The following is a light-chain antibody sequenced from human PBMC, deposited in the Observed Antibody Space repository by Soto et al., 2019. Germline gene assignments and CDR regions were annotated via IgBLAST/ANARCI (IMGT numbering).Light chain of an antibody. CDR3: GGWDDGLSGPV. CDR2: RNN. J-gene: IGLJ2*01. CDR1: SSNIGSNY. Sequence: QSVLTQPPSASGTPGQRVNISCSGSSSNIGSNYVYWYRQFPGTAPKLLIQRNNQRPSGVPARFSGAKSGTSASLAISGLLSADEADYYCGGWDDGLSGPVFGGGTKLTVL. V-gene: IGLV1-47*01.